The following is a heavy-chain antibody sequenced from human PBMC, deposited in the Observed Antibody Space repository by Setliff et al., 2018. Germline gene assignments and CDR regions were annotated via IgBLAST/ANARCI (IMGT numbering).Heavy chain of an antibody. D-gene: IGHD4-17*01. V-gene: IGHV7-4-1*02. J-gene: IGHJ4*02. CDR2: INTNTGNP. CDR1: GYTFSSYA. Sequence: ASVKVSCKASGYTFSSYAMNWVRQAPGQGLEWMGWINTNTGNPTYAQDFTGRSVFSLDTSVSTAYLQISSLKAEDTAVYYCAREVLSTVVAWDYWGQGTLVTVSS. CDR3: AREVLSTVVAWDY.